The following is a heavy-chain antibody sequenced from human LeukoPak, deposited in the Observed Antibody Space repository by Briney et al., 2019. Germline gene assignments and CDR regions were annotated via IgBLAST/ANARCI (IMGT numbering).Heavy chain of an antibody. CDR1: GGSISSSSYY. D-gene: IGHD6-19*01. CDR2: IYYSGST. V-gene: IGHV4-39*01. J-gene: IGHJ3*02. CDR3: ARLKLHSSGWYGRVDAFDI. Sequence: SETLSLTCTVSGGSISSSSYYWGWIRQPPGKGLEWIGSIYYSGSTYYNPSLKSRVTISVDTSKNQFSLKLSSVTAADTAVYYCARLKLHSSGWYGRVDAFDIWGQGTMVTVSS.